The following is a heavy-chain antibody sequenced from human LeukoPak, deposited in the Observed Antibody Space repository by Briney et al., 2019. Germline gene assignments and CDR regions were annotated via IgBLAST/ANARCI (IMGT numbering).Heavy chain of an antibody. CDR1: GYTFTGYY. Sequence: ASVKVSCKASGYTFTGYYMHWVRQAPGQGLEWMGRINPNSGGTNYAQKFQGRVTMTRDTSISTAYMELSGLRSDDTAVYYCARDRYGGNSGEFDYWGQGTLVTVSS. D-gene: IGHD4-23*01. J-gene: IGHJ4*02. CDR3: ARDRYGGNSGEFDY. V-gene: IGHV1-2*06. CDR2: INPNSGGT.